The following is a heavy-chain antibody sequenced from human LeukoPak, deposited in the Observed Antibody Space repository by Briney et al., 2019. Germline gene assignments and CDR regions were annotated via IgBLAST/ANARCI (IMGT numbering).Heavy chain of an antibody. CDR3: ATDLRGPYSSNWGGAFDL. CDR2: FDPEDGET. D-gene: IGHD6-13*01. J-gene: IGHJ3*01. Sequence: GASVKVSCKVSGYYLTEVSIHWVRQAPGKGLEWMGGFDPEDGETVYAQNFQGRVTMTEDTSTDTAYMQLSSLRSEDTAVYYCATDLRGPYSSNWGGAFDLWGQGTGVTVSS. V-gene: IGHV1-24*01. CDR1: GYYLTEVS.